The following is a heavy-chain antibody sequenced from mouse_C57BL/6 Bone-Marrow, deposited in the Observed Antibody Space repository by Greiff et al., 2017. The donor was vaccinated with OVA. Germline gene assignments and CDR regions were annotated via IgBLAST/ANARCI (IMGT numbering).Heavy chain of an antibody. D-gene: IGHD2-10*01. CDR2: IYPRSGNT. V-gene: IGHV1-81*01. CDR1: GYTFTSYG. CDR3: ARVSYYGNYFDY. J-gene: IGHJ2*01. Sequence: VQRVESGAELARPGASVKLSCKASGYTFTSYGISWVKQRTGQGLEWIGEIYPRSGNTYYNEKFKGKATLTADKSSSTAYMELRSLTSEDSAVYFCARVSYYGNYFDYWGQGTTLTVSS.